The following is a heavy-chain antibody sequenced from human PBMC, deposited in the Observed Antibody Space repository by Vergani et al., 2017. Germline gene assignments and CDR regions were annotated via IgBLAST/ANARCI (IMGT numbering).Heavy chain of an antibody. V-gene: IGHV3-9*01. CDR2: ISWNSGAV. J-gene: IGHJ4*02. Sequence: EVDLVESGGGLAQPGGSLRLSCEASGITFWKFGMHWVRQGPGKGLEWVSGISWNSGAVDYADSVRGRFTISRDNAKNSLFLEMNSLRFEDTAVYYCAKDNLAARLGYWGQGTLVTVSS. D-gene: IGHD6-6*01. CDR3: AKDNLAARLGY. CDR1: GITFWKFG.